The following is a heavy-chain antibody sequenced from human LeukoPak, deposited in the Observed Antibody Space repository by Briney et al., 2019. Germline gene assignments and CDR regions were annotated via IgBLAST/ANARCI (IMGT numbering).Heavy chain of an antibody. CDR1: GYTFTNYG. CDR3: ARDSGSYGFDY. CDR2: ISAYTGNT. Sequence: ASVKVPCKASGYTFTNYGLTWVRQAPGQGLEWMGWISAYTGNTNYAQKLQGRVTMTTDTSTGTAYMELRSLRSDDTAVYYCARDSGSYGFDYWGQGTLVTVSS. V-gene: IGHV1-18*01. D-gene: IGHD1-26*01. J-gene: IGHJ4*02.